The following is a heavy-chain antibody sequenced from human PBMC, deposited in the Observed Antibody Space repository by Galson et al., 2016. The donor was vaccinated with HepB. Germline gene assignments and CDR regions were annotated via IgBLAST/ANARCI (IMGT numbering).Heavy chain of an antibody. CDR2: INPGDGST. Sequence: SVKVSCKASGYTFTPYYMHWVRQAPGQGLEWMGLINPGDGSTSYAQKFQGRVTMTRDTSTSTVYMELNSLTSEDTAVYYRARGSSWSLYCFDYWGQGTLVTVSS. CDR3: ARGSSWSLYCFDY. D-gene: IGHD6-13*01. CDR1: GYTFTPYY. V-gene: IGHV1-46*01. J-gene: IGHJ4*02.